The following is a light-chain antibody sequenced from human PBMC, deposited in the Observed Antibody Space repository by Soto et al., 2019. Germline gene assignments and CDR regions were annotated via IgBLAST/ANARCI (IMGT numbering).Light chain of an antibody. CDR3: QQYGSSWT. Sequence: EVVLTQSPGTLSLSPGERATLSCRASQSVSSSYLAWYQQKPGQAPRVLIYDASSSATGIPDRFSGSGSGTDFTLTISRLEPEDFAVYYCQQYGSSWTFGQGTKVDIK. CDR2: DAS. CDR1: QSVSSSY. V-gene: IGKV3-20*01. J-gene: IGKJ1*01.